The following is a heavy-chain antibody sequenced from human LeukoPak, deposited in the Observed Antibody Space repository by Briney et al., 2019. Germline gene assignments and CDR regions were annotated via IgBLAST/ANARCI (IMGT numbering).Heavy chain of an antibody. Sequence: GGSLRLSCEASGFGFSDHWMEWVRQAPGKGLVWVSGIKGDGRSIKDADSVKGRFTISRDNGKSTLHLQMNSLRAEDTAVYYCVRGPAWSWDVWGQGTTVIVSS. D-gene: IGHD3-3*01. CDR2: IKGDGRSI. V-gene: IGHV3-74*03. J-gene: IGHJ6*02. CDR1: GFGFSDHW. CDR3: VRGPAWSWDV.